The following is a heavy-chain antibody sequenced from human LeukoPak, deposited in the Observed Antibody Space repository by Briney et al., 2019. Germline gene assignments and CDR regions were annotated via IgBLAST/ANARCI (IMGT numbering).Heavy chain of an antibody. J-gene: IGHJ4*02. V-gene: IGHV3-66*03. D-gene: IGHD3-22*01. CDR3: ARDLGYYYDATGDF. CDR1: GFTVSSKY. CDR2: IYSSGGT. Sequence: GGSLRLSCAASGFTVSSKYMNWVRQAPGKGPEWVSIIYSSGGTYYADSVKGRFTISRDNSRNTLYLQMNSLRPEDTAAYYCARDLGYYYDATGDFWGQGTLVTVSS.